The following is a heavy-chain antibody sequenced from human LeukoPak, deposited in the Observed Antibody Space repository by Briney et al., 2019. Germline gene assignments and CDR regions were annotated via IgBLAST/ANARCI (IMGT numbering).Heavy chain of an antibody. D-gene: IGHD3-10*01. CDR3: ARERPGSRVLDY. CDR2: IYSGDTT. V-gene: IGHV3-66*01. CDR1: GGSFSGYY. Sequence: PSETLSLTCAVYGGSFSGYYWSWIRQAPGKGLEWVSIIYSGDTTYYSDSVKGRFILSSDNSKNMLYLQMNSLRVEDTAVYYCARERPGSRVLDYWGQGTVVTVSS. J-gene: IGHJ4*02.